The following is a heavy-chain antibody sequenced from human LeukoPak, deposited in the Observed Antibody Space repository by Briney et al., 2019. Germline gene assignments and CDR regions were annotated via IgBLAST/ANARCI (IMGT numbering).Heavy chain of an antibody. J-gene: IGHJ4*02. Sequence: SETLSLTCAVYGGSFSGYYWSWIRQPPGKGLEWIGEINHSGSTNYNPSLKSRVTISVDTSKNQFSLKLSSMTAADTAVYYCARGREVAGPYFDYWGQGTLVTVSS. CDR3: ARGREVAGPYFDY. CDR2: INHSGST. D-gene: IGHD6-19*01. V-gene: IGHV4-34*01. CDR1: GGSFSGYY.